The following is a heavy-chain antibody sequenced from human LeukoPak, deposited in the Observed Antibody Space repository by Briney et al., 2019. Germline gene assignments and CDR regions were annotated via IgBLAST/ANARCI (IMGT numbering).Heavy chain of an antibody. D-gene: IGHD5-18*01. Sequence: ASVKVSCKVSGYTLTELSMHWVRQAPGKGLEWMGGFDPEDGETIYAQKFQGRVTMTRDTSISTAYMELSRLRSDDTAVYYCAKKLGYSYGFDYWGQGTLVTVSS. CDR2: FDPEDGET. CDR3: AKKLGYSYGFDY. V-gene: IGHV1-24*01. J-gene: IGHJ4*02. CDR1: GYTLTELS.